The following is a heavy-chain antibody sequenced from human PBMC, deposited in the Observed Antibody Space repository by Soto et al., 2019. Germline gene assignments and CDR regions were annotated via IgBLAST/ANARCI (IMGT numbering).Heavy chain of an antibody. CDR2: IYYSGST. CDR3: ARPLIYCSGGSCSENAFDI. Sequence: QVQLQESGPGLVKPLQTLSLTCTVSGGSISSGDYYWSWIRQPPGKGLEWIGYIYYSGSTYYNPSLKSRVTISVYTSKNQFSLKLSSVTAADTAVYYCARPLIYCSGGSCSENAFDIWGQGTMVTVSS. CDR1: GGSISSGDYY. V-gene: IGHV4-30-4*01. J-gene: IGHJ3*02. D-gene: IGHD2-15*01.